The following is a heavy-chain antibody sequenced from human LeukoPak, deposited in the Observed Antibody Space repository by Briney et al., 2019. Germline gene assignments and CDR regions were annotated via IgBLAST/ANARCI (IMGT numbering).Heavy chain of an antibody. CDR1: GFTFSRYA. CDR2: ISYDGSNK. V-gene: IGHV3-30-3*01. J-gene: IGHJ4*02. CDR3: ARAYYYDSSGYYKTDY. Sequence: GGSLRLSCAASGFTFSRYAMHWVRQAPGKGLEWVADISYDGSNKYYADSVKGRFTISRDNSKNTLYLQMNSLRAEDTAVYYCARAYYYDSSGYYKTDYWGQGTLVTVSS. D-gene: IGHD3-22*01.